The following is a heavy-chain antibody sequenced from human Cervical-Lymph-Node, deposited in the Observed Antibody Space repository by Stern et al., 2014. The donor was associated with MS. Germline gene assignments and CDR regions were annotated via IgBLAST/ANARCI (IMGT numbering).Heavy chain of an antibody. V-gene: IGHV1-2*02. J-gene: IGHJ6*02. CDR3: ARERHSMDV. CDR1: GYSFTAYY. CDR2: IDPNRGGT. Sequence: QVQLVQSGAEVKKPGASVKVSCKASGYSFTAYYMHWVRQAPGQGLEWMGWIDPNRGGTKSAQNFQGRVTMTRDTSISTFYMELSGLTSDDTAVFYCARERHSMDVWGQGTTVTVSS.